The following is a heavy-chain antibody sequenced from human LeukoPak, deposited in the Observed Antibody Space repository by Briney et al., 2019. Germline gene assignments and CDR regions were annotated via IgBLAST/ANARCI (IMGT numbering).Heavy chain of an antibody. V-gene: IGHV4-61*02. CDR3: ARGITGSRRLFDY. CDR1: GGSISSGSYY. D-gene: IGHD1-20*01. J-gene: IGHJ4*02. CDR2: IYTSGST. Sequence: SETLSLTCTVCGGSISSGSYYWSWIRQPAGKGLEWIGRIYTSGSTNYNPSLKSRVTISVDTSKNQFSLKLSSVTAADTAVYYCARGITGSRRLFDYWGQGTLVTVSS.